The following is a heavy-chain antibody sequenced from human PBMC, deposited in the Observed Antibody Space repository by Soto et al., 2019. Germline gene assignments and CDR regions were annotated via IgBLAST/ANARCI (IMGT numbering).Heavy chain of an antibody. Sequence: GWSLRLSCAASGFTFSSYAMSWVRQAPGKGLEWVSAISGSGGSTYYADSVKGRFTISRDNSKNTLYLQMNSLRAEDTAVYYCAKDAYYDSSGYYYSDSDYWGQGTLVTVSS. J-gene: IGHJ4*02. CDR3: AKDAYYDSSGYYYSDSDY. D-gene: IGHD3-22*01. CDR2: ISGSGGST. V-gene: IGHV3-23*01. CDR1: GFTFSSYA.